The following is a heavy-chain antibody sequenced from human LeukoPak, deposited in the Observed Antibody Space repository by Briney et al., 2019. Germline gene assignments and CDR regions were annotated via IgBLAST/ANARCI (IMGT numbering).Heavy chain of an antibody. Sequence: ASVKVSCKASGYTFTGYYMHWVRQAPGQGLEWMGWINPNSGGTNYARKFQGRVTMTRDTSISTAYMELSRLRSDDTAVYYCARPTTYYDLRNWGQGTMVTVSS. V-gene: IGHV1-2*02. CDR2: INPNSGGT. CDR3: ARPTTYYDLRN. CDR1: GYTFTGYY. J-gene: IGHJ3*01. D-gene: IGHD3-22*01.